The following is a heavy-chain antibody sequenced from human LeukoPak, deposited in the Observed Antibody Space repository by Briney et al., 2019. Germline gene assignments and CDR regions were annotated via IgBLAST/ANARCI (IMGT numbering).Heavy chain of an antibody. Sequence: GESLKISCKGSGYSFTNYWIGWVRQMPGEGLEWMGIIYPGDSDTRYSPSFHGQVTLSADKSISTAYLQWSSLKASDTAMYYCARQSGSTAGAFDYWGQGTLVTVSS. CDR3: ARQSGSTAGAFDY. D-gene: IGHD1-26*01. CDR2: IYPGDSDT. CDR1: GYSFTNYW. V-gene: IGHV5-51*01. J-gene: IGHJ4*02.